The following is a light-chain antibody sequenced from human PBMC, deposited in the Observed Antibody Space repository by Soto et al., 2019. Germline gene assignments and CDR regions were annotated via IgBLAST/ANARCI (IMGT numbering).Light chain of an antibody. CDR2: DAS. Sequence: EIVLTQSPATLSLSPGERATLSCRASQSVSSYLAWYQQKPGQAPRLLIYDASNRATGIPARFSGSGSGTDFTLTISSLEPEDFAVYYCQQRSNWHRTWTFGQGTKVEIK. CDR3: QQRSNWHRTWT. V-gene: IGKV3-11*01. CDR1: QSVSSY. J-gene: IGKJ1*01.